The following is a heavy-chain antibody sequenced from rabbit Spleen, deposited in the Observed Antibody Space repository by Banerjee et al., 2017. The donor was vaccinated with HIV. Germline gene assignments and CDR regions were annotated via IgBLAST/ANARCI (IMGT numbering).Heavy chain of an antibody. D-gene: IGHD6-1*01. CDR2: IDVGSSGIT. J-gene: IGHJ4*01. V-gene: IGHV1S40*01. Sequence: QSLEESGGDLVKPGTSLTLTCTASGLDFNSRYWMCWVRQAPGRGLEWIACIDVGSSGITHYASWAKGPFTISKTSSTTVTLQMTSLTAADTATYFCTRDAGSYAYIDGYFDLWGQGTLVTVS. CDR1: GLDFNSRYW. CDR3: TRDAGSYAYIDGYFDL.